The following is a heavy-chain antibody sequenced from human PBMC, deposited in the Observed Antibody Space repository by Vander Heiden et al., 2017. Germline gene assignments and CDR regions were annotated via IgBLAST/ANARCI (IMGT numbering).Heavy chain of an antibody. J-gene: IGHJ4*02. D-gene: IGHD1-1*01. V-gene: IGHV3-48*03. CDR2: ISSSSSTI. CDR3: ARMDLLERRRDFDY. CDR1: GFTFSRYE. Sequence: EVQLVESRGGLVQPGGSLRLSCAASGFTFSRYEMNWVRQGPGKGLEWVSYISSSSSTIYYADAAKGRVTISRDNAKNSLYLQMNSLRAEDTAVYYCARMDLLERRRDFDYWGQGTLVTVSS.